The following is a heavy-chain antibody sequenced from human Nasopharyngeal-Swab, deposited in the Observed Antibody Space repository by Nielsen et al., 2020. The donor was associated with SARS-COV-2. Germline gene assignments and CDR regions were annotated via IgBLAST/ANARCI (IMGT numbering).Heavy chain of an antibody. Sequence: GGSLRLSCAASGFTFDDYTMHWVRHAPGKGLEWVSLISWDGGSTYYADSVKGRFTISRDNSKNSLYLQMNSLRTEDTALYYCAKGGYGGNSATYDYWGQGTLVTVSS. D-gene: IGHD4-23*01. J-gene: IGHJ4*02. CDR2: ISWDGGST. V-gene: IGHV3-43*01. CDR1: GFTFDDYT. CDR3: AKGGYGGNSATYDY.